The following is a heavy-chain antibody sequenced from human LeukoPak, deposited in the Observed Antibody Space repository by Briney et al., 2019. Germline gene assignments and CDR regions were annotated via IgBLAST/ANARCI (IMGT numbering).Heavy chain of an antibody. CDR2: INHSGST. D-gene: IGHD3-3*01. J-gene: IGHJ4*02. CDR3: ARTSDFWSGYHDY. Sequence: GSLRLSCAASGFTFNNYYMSWIRQPPGKGLEWIGEINHSGSTNYNPSLKSRVTISVDTSKNQFSLKLSSVTAANTAVYYCARTSDFWSGYHDYWGQGTLVTVSS. CDR1: GFTFNNYY. V-gene: IGHV4-34*01.